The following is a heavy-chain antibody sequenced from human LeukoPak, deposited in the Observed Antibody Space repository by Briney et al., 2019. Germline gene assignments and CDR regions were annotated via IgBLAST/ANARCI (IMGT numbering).Heavy chain of an antibody. V-gene: IGHV4-4*02. CDR1: GDSISNSNW. J-gene: IGHJ4*02. D-gene: IGHD2-15*01. CDR2: ISHSGSI. CDR3: ARAMAATSGRFSLGY. Sequence: SETLSLTCDVSGDSISNSNWWSWVRQPPGKGLEWVGEISHSGSINYNPSLKSRVIMSMDKSKNHFSLKLSSITAADTAVYYCARAMAATSGRFSLGYWGQGTLVTVSS.